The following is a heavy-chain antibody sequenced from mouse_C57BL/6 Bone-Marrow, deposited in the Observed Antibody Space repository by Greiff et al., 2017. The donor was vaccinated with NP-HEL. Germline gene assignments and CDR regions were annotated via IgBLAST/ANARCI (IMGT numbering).Heavy chain of an antibody. CDR3: ARRVYAMDY. V-gene: IGHV5-12*01. J-gene: IGHJ4*01. CDR1: GFTFSDFY. Sequence: EVNVVESGGGLVQPGGSLKLSCAASGFTFSDFYLYLVRPTPEKRLEWVAYISNGGGSTYYPDTVKGRFTISRDNAKNTLYLQMSRLKSEDTAMYYCARRVYAMDYWGQGTSVTVSS. CDR2: ISNGGGST.